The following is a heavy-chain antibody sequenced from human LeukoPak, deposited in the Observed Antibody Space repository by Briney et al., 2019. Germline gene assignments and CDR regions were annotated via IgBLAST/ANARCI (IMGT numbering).Heavy chain of an antibody. Sequence: PSETLSLTCTVSGGSISGYYWSWIRQPPGKGLEWIGYIYYSGSTNYNPSLKSRVAISVDTSKNQFSLKLSSVTAADTAVYYCARDRPDSSGWFRGYYWGQGTLVTVSS. CDR3: ARDRPDSSGWFRGYY. CDR1: GGSISGYY. V-gene: IGHV4-59*01. CDR2: IYYSGST. D-gene: IGHD6-19*01. J-gene: IGHJ4*02.